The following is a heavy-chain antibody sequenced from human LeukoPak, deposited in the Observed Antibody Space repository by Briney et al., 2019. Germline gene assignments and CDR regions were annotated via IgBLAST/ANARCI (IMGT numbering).Heavy chain of an antibody. CDR2: INHSGST. CDR1: GGSFSGYY. V-gene: IGHV4-34*09. Sequence: SETLSLTCAVYGGSFSGYYWSWIRQPPGKGLEWIGEINHSGSTYYNPSLKSRVTISVDTSKNQFSLKLSSVTAADTAVYYCASLGYCSGGSCYGAFDIWGQGTMVTVSS. D-gene: IGHD2-15*01. J-gene: IGHJ3*02. CDR3: ASLGYCSGGSCYGAFDI.